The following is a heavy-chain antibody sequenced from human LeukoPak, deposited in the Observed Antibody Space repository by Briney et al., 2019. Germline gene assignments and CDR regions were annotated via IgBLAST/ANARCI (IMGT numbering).Heavy chain of an antibody. J-gene: IGHJ4*02. CDR2: IYYTGST. V-gene: IGHV4-59*01. CDR3: ARTLSRWDPFDY. Sequence: SETLSLTCTISGGSISSYFWSWIRQPPGKGLEWIGYIYYTGSTNYNPSLKSRVIISLDTSKNQFSLKLSFVTAADTAVYYCARTLSRWDPFDYWGQGTLVTVSS. D-gene: IGHD1-26*01. CDR1: GGSISSYF.